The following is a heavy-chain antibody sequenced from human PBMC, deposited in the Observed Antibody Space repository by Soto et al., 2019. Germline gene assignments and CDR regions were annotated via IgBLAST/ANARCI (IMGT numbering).Heavy chain of an antibody. V-gene: IGHV3-23*01. CDR2: ISGSGGST. J-gene: IGHJ4*02. D-gene: IGHD3-3*01. CDR1: GFTFSRYA. CDR3: AKGKVGRFLEWLLGY. Sequence: GGSLRLSCASSGFTFSRYAMSCFRQAPGKGLEWVSAISGSGGSTYYADSVKGRFTISRDNSKNTLYLQMNSLRAEDTAVYYCAKGKVGRFLEWLLGYWGQGTLVTVSS.